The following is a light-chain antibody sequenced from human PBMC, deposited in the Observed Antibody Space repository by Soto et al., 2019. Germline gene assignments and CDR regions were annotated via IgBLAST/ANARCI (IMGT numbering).Light chain of an antibody. V-gene: IGLV2-14*01. Sequence: QSVLTQPASVSGSPGQSITISCTGTSSDVGGYNYVSWYQQHPGKAPKLMIYDVSNRPSGVSNRFSGSKSGNTASLTISGLQAEDEADYYSSSYTSSSTHWVFGGGTKVTVL. CDR1: SSDVGGYNY. J-gene: IGLJ3*02. CDR2: DVS. CDR3: SSYTSSSTHWV.